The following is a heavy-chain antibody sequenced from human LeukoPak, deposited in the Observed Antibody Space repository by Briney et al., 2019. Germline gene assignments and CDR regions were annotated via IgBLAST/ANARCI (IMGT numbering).Heavy chain of an antibody. J-gene: IGHJ4*02. V-gene: IGHV3-11*04. CDR1: GFSFTYYY. Sequence: GGSLRLSCAVSGFSFTYYYMSWVRQAPGKGLEWVSYISSSGSPIHYADSVKGRFTISRDNAKNSLYLQMNSLRAEDTALYYCATNIAVVTYFDSWGQGTLVTVSS. D-gene: IGHD5-18*01. CDR2: ISSSGSPI. CDR3: ATNIAVVTYFDS.